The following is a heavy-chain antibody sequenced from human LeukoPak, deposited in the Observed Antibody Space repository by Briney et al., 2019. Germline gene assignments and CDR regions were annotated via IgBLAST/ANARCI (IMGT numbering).Heavy chain of an antibody. Sequence: GGSLRLSCAASGFTFSSYGMHWVRQAPGKGLEWVAVISYDGSNKYYTDSVKGRFTISRDNSKNTLYLQMNSLRAEDTAVYYCAKDWATAGTEPPQFDPWGQGTLVTVSS. CDR3: AKDWATAGTEPPQFDP. CDR1: GFTFSSYG. CDR2: ISYDGSNK. V-gene: IGHV3-30*18. D-gene: IGHD6-13*01. J-gene: IGHJ5*02.